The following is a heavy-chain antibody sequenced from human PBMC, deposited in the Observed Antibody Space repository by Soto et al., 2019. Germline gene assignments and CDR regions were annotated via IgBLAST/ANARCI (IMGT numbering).Heavy chain of an antibody. CDR1: SGTFSSYA. CDR2: IIPIFGTA. CDR3: SNGYSSGWYGGVGMDV. J-gene: IGHJ6*02. Sequence: SVKVSYKASSGTFSSYAISWVRQAPGQGLEWMGGIIPIFGTANYAQKFQGRVTITADESTSTAYMELSSLRSEDTAVYYCSNGYSSGWYGGVGMDVWGQGTTVTVSS. D-gene: IGHD6-19*01. V-gene: IGHV1-69*13.